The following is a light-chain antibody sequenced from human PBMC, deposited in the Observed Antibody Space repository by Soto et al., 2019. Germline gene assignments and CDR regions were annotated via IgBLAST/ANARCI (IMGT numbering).Light chain of an antibody. V-gene: IGKV1-5*01. Sequence: DIQMTQSPSTLSGSVGDRVTITCRASQSISTYLAWYQQKPGKAPNLLSYDASTVKSPVPSRFSGSGSGTEFTLTISNLQPDDFATYYCQQYNSYSPRTFGQGTKV. CDR2: DAS. CDR3: QQYNSYSPRT. CDR1: QSISTY. J-gene: IGKJ1*01.